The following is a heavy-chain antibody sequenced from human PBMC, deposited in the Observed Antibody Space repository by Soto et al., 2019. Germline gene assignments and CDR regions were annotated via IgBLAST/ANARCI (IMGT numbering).Heavy chain of an antibody. CDR2: IYHSGST. J-gene: IGHJ4*02. CDR1: SGSISSSNW. V-gene: IGHV4-4*02. D-gene: IGHD5-12*01. Sequence: QVQLQESGPGLVKPSVTLSLTCAVSSGSISSSNWWSWVRQPPGKGLEWIGEIYHSGSTNYNPSLTSRVTISVDKSKNQFSLKLSSVTAADTAVYYCARDMGDIVATKSRDYWGQGTLVTVSS. CDR3: ARDMGDIVATKSRDY.